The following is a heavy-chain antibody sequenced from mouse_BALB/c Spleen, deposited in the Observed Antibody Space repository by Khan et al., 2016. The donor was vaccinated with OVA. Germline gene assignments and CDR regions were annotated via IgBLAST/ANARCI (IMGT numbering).Heavy chain of an antibody. CDR2: VTYSGNT. J-gene: IGHJ4*01. Sequence: EVQLQESGPSLVKPSQTLSLTCSVTGDSITSGFWNWIRKFPGNKFEYMGYVTYSGNTYYNPSLKSRISITRATSKSQYYLQLNSVTTEDTATYFCARSYGSWAMDYWGQGTLVTVS. V-gene: IGHV3-8*02. CDR3: ARSYGSWAMDY. CDR1: GDSITSGF. D-gene: IGHD1-1*01.